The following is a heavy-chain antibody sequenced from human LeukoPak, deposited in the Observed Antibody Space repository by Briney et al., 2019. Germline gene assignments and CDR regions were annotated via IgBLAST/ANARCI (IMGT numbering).Heavy chain of an antibody. CDR1: GFNFTNAW. J-gene: IGHJ4*02. Sequence: GGSLRLSCAASGFNFTNAWVSWVGRAPGKGLEWLGRIKSKADGGTTLHATSVEDRFAISRDDSINTLYLQMNSLKIEDTAVYYCTDPPTSLWGQGILVTVSS. CDR2: IKSKADGGTT. CDR3: TDPPTSL. V-gene: IGHV3-15*01. D-gene: IGHD1-1*01.